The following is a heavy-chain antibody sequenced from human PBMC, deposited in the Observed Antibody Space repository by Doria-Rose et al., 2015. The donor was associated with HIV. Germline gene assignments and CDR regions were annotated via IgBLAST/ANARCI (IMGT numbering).Heavy chain of an antibody. V-gene: IGHV2-26*01. J-gene: IGHJ4*02. CDR1: GVSLSSPGMG. D-gene: IGHD6-13*01. CDR2: IFSDDER. CDR3: ARIKSSRWYHKYYFDF. Sequence: SGPVMVKPTETLTLTCTVSGVSLSSPGMGVSWIRQPPGKALEWPANIFSDDERSYNPSLMSRLTISRGTSKSQVVLTMTDMDPVDTATYYCARIKSSRWYHKYYFDFWGQGTLVIVSA.